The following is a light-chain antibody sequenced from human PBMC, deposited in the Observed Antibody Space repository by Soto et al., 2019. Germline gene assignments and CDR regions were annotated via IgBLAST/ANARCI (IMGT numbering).Light chain of an antibody. CDR2: AAS. V-gene: IGKV1-8*01. J-gene: IGKJ1*01. CDR3: QQYYSYLRT. CDR1: QGISSY. Sequence: IRLTQSTSSLSASTGDRVTITCRASQGISSYLAWYQQKPGKAPKLLIYAASTLQSGVTSRFSGSGSGTDFTLTISCLQSEDFGTYYCQQYYSYLRTFGQGAKVDIK.